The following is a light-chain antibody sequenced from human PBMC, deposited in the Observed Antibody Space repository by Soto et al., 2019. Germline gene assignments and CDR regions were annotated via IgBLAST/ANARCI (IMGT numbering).Light chain of an antibody. CDR2: GAS. J-gene: IGKJ1*01. CDR1: QSVSNNY. Sequence: EIVLTQSPGTLSLSPGERATLSCRASQSVSNNYLAWYQQKPGQAPRLHIYGASNRATGIPDRFSGSGSGTDFTLTISRLEPEDFALYYCQQYANSRTFGQGTKVDI. CDR3: QQYANSRT. V-gene: IGKV3-20*01.